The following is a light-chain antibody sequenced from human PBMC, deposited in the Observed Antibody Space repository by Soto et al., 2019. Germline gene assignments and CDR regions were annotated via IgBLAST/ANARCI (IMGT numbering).Light chain of an antibody. CDR1: QTPRGNC. CDR3: HQFSSSPST. CDR2: GAS. J-gene: IGKJ3*01. V-gene: IGKV3-20*01. Sequence: EIVLTQSPGTLSLFSGESATLSCKASQTPRGNCFAWYQQTVGQAPRLLVYGASLRAAGVPDRFSGSGSRTEFNLTINRVEPEDFAVHYCHQFSSSPSTFGPGTRVDI.